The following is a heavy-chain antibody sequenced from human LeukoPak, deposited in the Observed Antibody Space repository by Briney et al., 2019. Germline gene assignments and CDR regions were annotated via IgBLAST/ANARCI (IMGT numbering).Heavy chain of an antibody. J-gene: IGHJ4*02. V-gene: IGHV1-18*01. CDR1: GYTFTSYG. Sequence: GASVKFSCKASGYTFTSYGISWVRQAPGQGLEWMGWISAYNGNTNYAQKLQGRVTMTTDTSTSTAYMELRSLRSDDTAVYYCARPDTYYYGSGSSFDYWGQGTLVTVSS. CDR2: ISAYNGNT. CDR3: ARPDTYYYGSGSSFDY. D-gene: IGHD3-10*01.